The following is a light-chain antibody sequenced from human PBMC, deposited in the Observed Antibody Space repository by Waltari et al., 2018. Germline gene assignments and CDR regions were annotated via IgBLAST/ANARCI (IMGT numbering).Light chain of an antibody. V-gene: IGKV1-17*01. J-gene: IGKJ3*01. CDR2: AAS. CDR3: LQHNSYPFT. Sequence: DIQMTQSPSSLPASVRDTVTITCRASPGISSYLNWFQQKPGKAPKLLIYAASSLESGVPSRFSGSGSGTEFTLTISSLQPEDFAAYYCLQHNSYPFTFGPGTKLDIK. CDR1: PGISSY.